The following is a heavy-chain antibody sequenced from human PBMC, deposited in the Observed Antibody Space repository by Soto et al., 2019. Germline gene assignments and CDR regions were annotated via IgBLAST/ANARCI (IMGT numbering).Heavy chain of an antibody. J-gene: IGHJ4*02. CDR3: AKERDDYIWGSYRREYYFAY. CDR2: MSGSGGST. D-gene: IGHD3-16*02. CDR1: GFTFSSYA. V-gene: IGHV3-23*04. Sequence: EVQLVESGGGLVQPGGSLRLSCAASGFTFSSYAMSWVRQAPGKGLEWVSAMSGSGGSTNYADAVKGRFTISRDNSTNTLYLQMNSLRAEDTAVYYCAKERDDYIWGSYRREYYFAYWGQGTLVTVS.